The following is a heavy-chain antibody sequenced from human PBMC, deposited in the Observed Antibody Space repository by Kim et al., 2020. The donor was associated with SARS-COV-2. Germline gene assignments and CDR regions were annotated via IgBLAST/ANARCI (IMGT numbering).Heavy chain of an antibody. CDR1: GFTFSNYA. D-gene: IGHD3-9*01. J-gene: IGHJ4*02. CDR3: AKHDILTYYYPSIGY. Sequence: GGSLRLSCAASGFTFSNYAMSWVRQAPGKGLEWVSSISGNTDNTHYADSVKGRFTISRDNSKNTLYLQMNSLRAEDTALYYCAKHDILTYYYPSIGYWGQGTLVTVSS. V-gene: IGHV3-23*01. CDR2: ISGNTDNT.